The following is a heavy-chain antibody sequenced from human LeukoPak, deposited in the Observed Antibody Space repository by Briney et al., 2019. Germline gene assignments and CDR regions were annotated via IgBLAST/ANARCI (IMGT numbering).Heavy chain of an antibody. CDR3: AKGYYYDSSGPIDI. J-gene: IGHJ3*02. CDR2: IYSGGST. Sequence: GGSLRLSCAASGFTVSSNYMSWVRQAPGKGLEWVSVIYSGGSTYYADSVKGRFTISRDNSKNTLYLQMNSLRAEDTAVYYCAKGYYYDSSGPIDIWGQGTMVTVSS. D-gene: IGHD3-22*01. V-gene: IGHV3-53*05. CDR1: GFTVSSNY.